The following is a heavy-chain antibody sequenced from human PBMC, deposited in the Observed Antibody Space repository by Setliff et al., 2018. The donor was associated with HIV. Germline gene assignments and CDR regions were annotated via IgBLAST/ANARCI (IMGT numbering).Heavy chain of an antibody. Sequence: ASVKVSCKASGYTFPSYDINWVRQATGQGLEWMGRMNPNSGNTGYAQKFQGRLTMTRNTSISTVNMELSSLRSEDTAVYFCARVGRLHYLTPFYYHGMDVWGQGTTVTVSS. D-gene: IGHD4-4*01. CDR1: GYTFPSYD. V-gene: IGHV1-8*01. CDR2: MNPNSGNT. CDR3: ARVGRLHYLTPFYYHGMDV. J-gene: IGHJ6*02.